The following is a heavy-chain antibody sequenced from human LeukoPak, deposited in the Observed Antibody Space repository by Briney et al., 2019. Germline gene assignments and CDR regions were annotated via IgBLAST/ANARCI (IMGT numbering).Heavy chain of an antibody. CDR1: GFTVSSNS. D-gene: IGHD3-16*01. J-gene: IGHJ4*02. CDR2: IYTCGTT. Sequence: QTGGSLRLSCAASGFTVSSNSMSWVRQAPGKGLVWVSVIYTCGTTYYADSVEGRFTISRDNSKNTLYLQMNSLRAEDTAVYYCARDVAAPGGVYFDYWGQGTLVTVSS. CDR3: ARDVAAPGGVYFDY. V-gene: IGHV3-66*01.